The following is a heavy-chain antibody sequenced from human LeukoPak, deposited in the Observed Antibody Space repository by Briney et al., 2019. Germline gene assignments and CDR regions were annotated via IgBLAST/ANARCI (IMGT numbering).Heavy chain of an antibody. CDR2: ISYDGSNK. D-gene: IGHD3/OR15-3a*01. CDR1: GFTFSSYW. J-gene: IGHJ4*02. V-gene: IGHV3-30-3*01. CDR3: AGDWTPSAGGDY. Sequence: GGSLRLSCAASGFTFSSYWKHWVRQAPGKGLEWVAVISYDGSNKYYADSVKGRFTISRDNSKNTLYLQMNSLRAEDTAVYYCAGDWTPSAGGDYWGQGNLVTVSS.